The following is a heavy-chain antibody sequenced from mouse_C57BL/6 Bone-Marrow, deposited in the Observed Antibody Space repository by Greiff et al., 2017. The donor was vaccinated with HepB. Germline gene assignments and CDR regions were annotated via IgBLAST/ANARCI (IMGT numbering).Heavy chain of an antibody. CDR1: GFTFSSYA. Sequence: EVQGVESGEGLVKPGGSLKLSCAASGFTFSSYAMSWVRQTPEKRLEWVAYISSGGDYIYYADTVKGRFTISRDNARNPLYLQMSSLKSEDTAMYYCTRMTTVVEGAMDYWGQGTSVTVSS. CDR2: ISSGGDYI. CDR3: TRMTTVVEGAMDY. D-gene: IGHD1-1*01. J-gene: IGHJ4*01. V-gene: IGHV5-9-1*02.